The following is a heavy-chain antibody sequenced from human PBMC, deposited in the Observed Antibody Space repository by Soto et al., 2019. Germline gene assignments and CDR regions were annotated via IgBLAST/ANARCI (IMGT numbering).Heavy chain of an antibody. V-gene: IGHV3-15*07. J-gene: IGHJ6*02. CDR1: GFPFSNAW. CDR3: TTVASPLEDPYYYYYYGMDV. Sequence: GGSLRLSCAASGFPFSNAWMNWVRQAPGKGLEWVGRIKSKTDGGTTDYAAPVKGRFTISRDDSKNTLYLQMNSLKTEDTAVYYCTTVASPLEDPYYYYYYGMDVWGQGTTVTVSS. CDR2: IKSKTDGGTT.